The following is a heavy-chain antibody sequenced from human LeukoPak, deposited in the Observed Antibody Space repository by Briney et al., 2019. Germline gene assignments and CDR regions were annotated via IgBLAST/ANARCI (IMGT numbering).Heavy chain of an antibody. CDR2: ISHDESSK. V-gene: IGHV3-30*18. D-gene: IGHD6-13*01. Sequence: GGSLRLSCAASGFTLSNFGMHWVRQAPGKGLEWVALISHDESSKYYADSVKGRFTISRDNSKNTLYLQMNSLRAEDTAVYYCAKRMGPSIAAADLDYWGQGTLVTVSS. CDR3: AKRMGPSIAAADLDY. J-gene: IGHJ4*02. CDR1: GFTLSNFG.